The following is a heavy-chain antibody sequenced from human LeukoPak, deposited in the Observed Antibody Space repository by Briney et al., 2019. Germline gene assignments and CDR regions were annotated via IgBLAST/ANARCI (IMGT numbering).Heavy chain of an antibody. D-gene: IGHD2-8*01. Sequence: GGSLRLSCAASGFTFSNYWVSWVRQAPGKGLEWVANIKQDGSETYYVDSVKGRFTISRDNAKNSLFLQVNSLTAEDTAVYYCARKGGTRGPLNYWGQGTLVTVSS. CDR1: GFTFSNYW. V-gene: IGHV3-7*01. J-gene: IGHJ4*02. CDR3: ARKGGTRGPLNY. CDR2: IKQDGSET.